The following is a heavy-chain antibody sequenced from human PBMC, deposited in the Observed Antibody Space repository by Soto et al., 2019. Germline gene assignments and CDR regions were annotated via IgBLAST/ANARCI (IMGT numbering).Heavy chain of an antibody. J-gene: IGHJ4*02. CDR3: ARETCEGATVKRFDS. V-gene: IGHV4-61*01. Sequence: QVQLQESGPGLVKPSETLSLTCTVSGGSVSSGTYYWNWIRQSPGKGLEWIGYIYTSGSTKYNPSLKSRVTISADTSNNQFALILSSVTAADTAVYYCARETCEGATVKRFDSWGQGTLVTVSS. CDR2: IYTSGST. D-gene: IGHD1-26*01. CDR1: GGSVSSGTYY.